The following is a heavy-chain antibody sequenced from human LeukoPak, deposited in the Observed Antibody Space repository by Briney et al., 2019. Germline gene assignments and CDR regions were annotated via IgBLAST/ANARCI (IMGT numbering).Heavy chain of an antibody. J-gene: IGHJ5*02. Sequence: GASVKVSCKASGGTFSSYAISWVRQAPGQGLEWMGRIIPILGIANYAQKFQGRVTITADKSTSTAYMELSSLRSEDTAVYYCARLERGYSYGLVPDRVGFDPWGQGTLVTVSS. CDR2: IIPILGIA. CDR1: GGTFSSYA. CDR3: ARLERGYSYGLVPDRVGFDP. D-gene: IGHD5-18*01. V-gene: IGHV1-69*04.